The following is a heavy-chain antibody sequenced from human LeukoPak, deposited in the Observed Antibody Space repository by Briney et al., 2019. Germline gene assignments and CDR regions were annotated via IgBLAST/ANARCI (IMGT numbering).Heavy chain of an antibody. V-gene: IGHV1-2*02. CDR2: TNPNSGGT. CDR1: GYTFTGYY. J-gene: IGHJ4*02. CDR3: ARDLRRVGATTMGY. D-gene: IGHD1-26*01. Sequence: ASVKVSCKASGYTFTGYYMHWVRQAPGQGLEWMGWTNPNSGGTNYAQKFQGRVTMTRDTSISTAYMELSRLRSDDTAVYYCARDLRRVGATTMGYWGQGTLVTVSS.